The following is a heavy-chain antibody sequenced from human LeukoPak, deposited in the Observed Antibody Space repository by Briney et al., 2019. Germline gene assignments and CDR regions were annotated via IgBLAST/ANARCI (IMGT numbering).Heavy chain of an antibody. V-gene: IGHV3-30*02. J-gene: IGHJ4*02. D-gene: IGHD5-12*01. CDR3: AKIVATIGGNFDY. Sequence: GGSLRLSCAASGFTFSSYGMHWVRQAPGKGLEWVAFIRYDGSNKYYADSVKGRFTISRDNSKNTLYLQMNSLRAEDTAVYYCAKIVATIGGNFDYWGQGTLVTVSS. CDR2: IRYDGSNK. CDR1: GFTFSSYG.